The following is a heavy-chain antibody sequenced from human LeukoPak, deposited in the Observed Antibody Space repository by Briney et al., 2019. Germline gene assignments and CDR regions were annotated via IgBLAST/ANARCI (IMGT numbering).Heavy chain of an antibody. J-gene: IGHJ3*02. Sequence: ASVKVSCKASGYTFTSYDINWVRQATGQGLEWMGWMNPNSGNTGYAQKFQGRVTITRSTSISTAYMVLSSLRSDDTAVYYCVRRGAQNAFDIWGQGTMVTVSS. CDR3: VRRGAQNAFDI. CDR2: MNPNSGNT. CDR1: GYTFTSYD. V-gene: IGHV1-8*03. D-gene: IGHD3-16*01.